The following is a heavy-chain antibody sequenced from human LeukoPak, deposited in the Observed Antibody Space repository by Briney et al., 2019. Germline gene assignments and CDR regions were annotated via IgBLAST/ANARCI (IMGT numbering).Heavy chain of an antibody. V-gene: IGHV1-69*06. CDR1: GGTFSSYA. CDR3: ARVFLAAAGTNYFDY. Sequence: GSSVKVSCKASGGTFSSYAISWVRQAPGQGLEWMGGIIPIFGTANYAQKFQGRVTITADKSTSTAYMELSSLRSEDTAVYYCARVFLAAAGTNYFDYWGQGTLVTVSS. J-gene: IGHJ4*02. D-gene: IGHD6-13*01. CDR2: IIPIFGTA.